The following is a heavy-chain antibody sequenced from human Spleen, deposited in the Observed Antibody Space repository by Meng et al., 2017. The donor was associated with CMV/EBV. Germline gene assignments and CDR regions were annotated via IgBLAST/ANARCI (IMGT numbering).Heavy chain of an antibody. D-gene: IGHD1-26*01. Sequence: GGSLRLSCAASGFTFSSYGIHWVRQAPGKGLEWVAFIHYDGNRGYYVDSVKGRFTISRDNSKNTLYLQMKSLRTEDTALYYCAKSRLVGATTDYWGQGTLVTVSS. J-gene: IGHJ4*02. V-gene: IGHV3-30*02. CDR2: IHYDGNRG. CDR1: GFTFSSYG. CDR3: AKSRLVGATTDY.